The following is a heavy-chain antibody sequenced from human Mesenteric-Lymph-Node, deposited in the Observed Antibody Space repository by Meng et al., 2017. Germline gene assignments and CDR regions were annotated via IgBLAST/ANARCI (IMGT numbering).Heavy chain of an antibody. D-gene: IGHD6-19*01. CDR2: MNPGSGIT. Sequence: QVQLVQSGAEVKKPGASVKVSCKASGYTSTTYDINWVRQAAGQGLEWMGYMNPGSGITGLAQKFQGRLSMTSDTSISTAYMELSDLISEDTAMYYCARCLAGCDYWGQGTLVTGSS. CDR1: GYTSTTYD. CDR3: ARCLAGCDY. V-gene: IGHV1-8*01. J-gene: IGHJ4*02.